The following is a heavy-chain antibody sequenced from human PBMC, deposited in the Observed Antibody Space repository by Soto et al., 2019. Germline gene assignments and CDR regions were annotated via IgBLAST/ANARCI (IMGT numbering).Heavy chain of an antibody. Sequence: ASVKVSCKPSGFTFVNCAMQWARQARGQRLEWIGWIVVGSGRTDYAQKFQERLTITRDMSTTTAYMELSSLRLEDTSVYYCAAVQGGGTTLHFWGQGTLVTVSS. D-gene: IGHD1-7*01. J-gene: IGHJ4*02. CDR1: GFTFVNCA. CDR3: AAVQGGGTTLHF. CDR2: IVVGSGRT. V-gene: IGHV1-58*02.